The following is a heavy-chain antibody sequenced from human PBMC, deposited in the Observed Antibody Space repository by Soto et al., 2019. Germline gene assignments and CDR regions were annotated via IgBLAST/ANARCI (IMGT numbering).Heavy chain of an antibody. D-gene: IGHD6-19*01. CDR1: GYTFTGYY. V-gene: IGHV1-2*04. J-gene: IGHJ5*01. Sequence: GASVKVSCKASGYTFTGYYMHWVRQAPGQGLEWLVWINPNTGDTNYAQNFQGWVTMTRDTSITTAYMELSRLSSDDTAVYYCARGLSSGWFDYWGQGTLVTVSS. CDR2: INPNTGDT. CDR3: ARGLSSGWFDY.